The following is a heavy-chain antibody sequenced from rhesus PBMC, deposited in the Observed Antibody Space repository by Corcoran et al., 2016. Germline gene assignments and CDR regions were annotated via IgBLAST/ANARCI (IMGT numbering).Heavy chain of an antibody. Sequence: QVQLQESGPGLVKPSATLSLTCAVSGGSISSSNSGTWIRKPPGKGLEWIGYFSGSSGSTSHNPSRKSRVTISKDTSKNQFSLKLSSVTAADTAVYYCARGDGSRNRFDVWGPGVLVTVSS. J-gene: IGHJ5-1*01. CDR2: FSGSSGST. CDR1: GGSISSSNS. CDR3: ARGDGSRNRFDV. D-gene: IGHD4-29*01. V-gene: IGHV4S19*01.